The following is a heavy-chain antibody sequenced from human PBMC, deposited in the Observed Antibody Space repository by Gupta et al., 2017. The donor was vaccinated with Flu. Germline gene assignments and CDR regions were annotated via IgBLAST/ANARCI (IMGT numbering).Heavy chain of an antibody. V-gene: IGHV3-23*01. CDR1: GFIFSKYA. Sequence: EVQLLEGGGGLVQPGGSLRISCVDSGFIFSKYAMGWVRQAPGKGLEWVSAITDDGGSIFYVDSVKGRFTISRDNSKNMLYLQMNSLRGEDTAIYYCASDTRGYSFEYWGQGTLVTVSS. CDR2: ITDDGGSI. J-gene: IGHJ4*02. D-gene: IGHD2-2*01. CDR3: ASDTRGYSFEY.